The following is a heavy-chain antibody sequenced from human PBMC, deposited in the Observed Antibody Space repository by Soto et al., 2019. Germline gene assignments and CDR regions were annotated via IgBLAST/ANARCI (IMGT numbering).Heavy chain of an antibody. V-gene: IGHV3-11*06. CDR3: ARLRASGWYMGGYLDY. J-gene: IGHJ4*02. Sequence: GGSLRLSCAASGFTFSDDYMSWIRQAPGKGLEWVSYIVSSSAYTNYADSVKGRFTISRDNANNLLYLEMNSLRAEDTAVYYCARLRASGWYMGGYLDYWGQGTLVTVSS. CDR1: GFTFSDDY. D-gene: IGHD6-13*01. CDR2: IVSSSAYT.